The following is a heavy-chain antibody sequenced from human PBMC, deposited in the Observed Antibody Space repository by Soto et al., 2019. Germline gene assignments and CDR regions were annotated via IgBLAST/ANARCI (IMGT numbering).Heavy chain of an antibody. Sequence: EVQLVESGGGLVQPGGSLRLSCAASGFTFSSYSMHWVRQAPGKGLEWVSYISSSSSTIYYADSVKGRFTIFRDNAKNSLYLQMNSLRDDDTAVYYCVRDRGAEYFQHWGQGSLVSVSS. V-gene: IGHV3-48*02. CDR1: GFTFSSYS. CDR3: VRDRGAEYFQH. CDR2: ISSSSSTI. J-gene: IGHJ1*01.